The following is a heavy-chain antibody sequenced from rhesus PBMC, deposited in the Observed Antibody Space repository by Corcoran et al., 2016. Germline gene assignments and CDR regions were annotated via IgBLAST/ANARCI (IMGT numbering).Heavy chain of an antibody. D-gene: IGHD3-9*01. CDR2: IIPLVVVK. Sequence: QVQLVQSGAEVKKPGASVKVSCKNSGFTFGSYAISWVRQAPGQGLEWRGVIIPLVVVKNYAEKSKGGVKSTADTSTSTAYMGRSSLRSEDTAVYYWSRADYGYYYTVDYWGPGVLVTVSS. J-gene: IGHJ4*01. CDR1: GFTFGSYA. V-gene: IGHV1-198*02. CDR3: SRADYGYYYTVDY.